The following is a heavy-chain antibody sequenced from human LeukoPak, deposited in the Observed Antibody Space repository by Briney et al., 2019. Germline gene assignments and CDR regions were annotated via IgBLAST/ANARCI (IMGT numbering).Heavy chain of an antibody. J-gene: IGHJ4*02. Sequence: PSETLSLTCTVSGGSIGSYYWSWIRQPPGKGLEWIGEINHSGSTNYNPSLKSRVTISVDTSKNQFSLKLSSVTAADTAVYYCARGFAEYYYDSSGYYSPPHFDYWGQGTLVTVSS. D-gene: IGHD3-22*01. CDR1: GGSIGSYY. CDR2: INHSGST. CDR3: ARGFAEYYYDSSGYYSPPHFDY. V-gene: IGHV4-34*01.